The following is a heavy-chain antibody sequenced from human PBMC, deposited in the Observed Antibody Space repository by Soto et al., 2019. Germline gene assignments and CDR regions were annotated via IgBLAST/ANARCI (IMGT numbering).Heavy chain of an antibody. CDR3: AKVYYDSSGYHRSLDY. CDR2: ISYDGSNK. D-gene: IGHD3-22*01. Sequence: QVQLVESGGGVVQPGRSLRLSCAASGFTFSSYGMHWVRQAPGKGLEWVAVISYDGSNKYYADSVKGRFTISRDNSKNTLYLPMNSLRAEDTAVYYCAKVYYDSSGYHRSLDYWGQGTLVTVSS. J-gene: IGHJ4*02. V-gene: IGHV3-30*18. CDR1: GFTFSSYG.